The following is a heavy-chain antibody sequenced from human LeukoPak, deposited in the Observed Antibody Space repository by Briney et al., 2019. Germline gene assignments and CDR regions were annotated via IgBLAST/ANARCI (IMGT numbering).Heavy chain of an antibody. J-gene: IGHJ4*02. Sequence: PSETLSLTCTVSGGSLSSSSYYWGWIRQPPGKGLEWIGSIYYSGSTDYNPSLKSRVTISVDTSKNQFSLKLSSVTAADTAVYYCARRITIFGVVFDYWGQGTLVTVSS. D-gene: IGHD3-3*01. CDR2: IYYSGST. CDR1: GGSLSSSSYY. V-gene: IGHV4-39*01. CDR3: ARRITIFGVVFDY.